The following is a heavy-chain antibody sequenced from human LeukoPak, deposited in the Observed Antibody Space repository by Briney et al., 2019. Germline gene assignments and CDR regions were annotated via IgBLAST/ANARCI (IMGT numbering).Heavy chain of an antibody. CDR3: ERDGLTGAFDY. V-gene: IGHV4-31*03. Sequence: SETLSLTCTVSGGSISSGGYYWSWIRQHPGKGLEWIGYIYYSGSTYYNPSLKSRVTISVDTSKNQFSLKLSSVTAADTAVYYCERDGLTGAFDYWGQGTLVTVSS. CDR1: GGSISSGGYY. CDR2: IYYSGST. D-gene: IGHD1-20*01. J-gene: IGHJ4*02.